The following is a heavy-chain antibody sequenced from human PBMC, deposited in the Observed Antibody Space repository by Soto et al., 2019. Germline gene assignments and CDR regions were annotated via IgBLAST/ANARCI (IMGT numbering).Heavy chain of an antibody. CDR1: GDSISSGDYY. CDR2: IFYTGST. V-gene: IGHV4-30-4*01. D-gene: IGHD3-10*01. J-gene: IGHJ4*02. Sequence: QVQLQESGPGLVKPSQTLSLTCIVSGDSISSGDYYWSWIRQPPGKGLEWIGYIFYTGSTYYNPSLAGRVIISVDTSKNQFALRLASVSAAVTAVYYCARGPGTMVRAVLMDWGQGTLITVSS. CDR3: ARGPGTMVRAVLMD.